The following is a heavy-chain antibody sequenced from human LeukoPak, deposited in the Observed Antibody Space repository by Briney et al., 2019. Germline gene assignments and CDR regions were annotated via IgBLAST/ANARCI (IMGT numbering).Heavy chain of an antibody. Sequence: PGGSLRLSCAASGFTFSSYAMHWVRQAPGKGLEWVAVISYDGGNKYYADSVTGRFTISRDNSKNTLYLQMNSLRAEDTAVYCCAKARGLGIVGAHFDYWGQGTLVTVSS. CDR3: AKARGLGIVGAHFDY. J-gene: IGHJ4*02. V-gene: IGHV3-30-3*01. CDR1: GFTFSSYA. D-gene: IGHD1-26*01. CDR2: ISYDGGNK.